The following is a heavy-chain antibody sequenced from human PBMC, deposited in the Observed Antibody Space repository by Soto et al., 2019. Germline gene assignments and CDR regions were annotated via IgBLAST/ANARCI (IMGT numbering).Heavy chain of an antibody. CDR2: ISSSSSYI. CDR3: ARDQPGYSYGYGLGY. Sequence: EVQLVESGGGLVKTGGSLRLSCAASGFTFSSYSMNWVSQAPGKGLEWVSSISSSSSYIYYADSVKGRFTISRDNAKNSLYLQMNSLRAEDTAVYYCARDQPGYSYGYGLGYWGQVTLVTVSS. V-gene: IGHV3-21*01. CDR1: GFTFSSYS. D-gene: IGHD5-18*01. J-gene: IGHJ4*02.